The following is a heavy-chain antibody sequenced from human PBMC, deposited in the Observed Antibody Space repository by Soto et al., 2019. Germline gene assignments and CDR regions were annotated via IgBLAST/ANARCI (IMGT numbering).Heavy chain of an antibody. V-gene: IGHV3-23*01. J-gene: IGHJ4*02. CDR1: GFTFSSYA. CDR2: ISGSGGST. D-gene: IGHD6-19*01. Sequence: PGGSLRLSCAASGFTFSSYAMSWVRQAPGKGLEWVSAISGSGGSTYYADSVKGRSTISRDNSKNTLYLQMNSLRAEDTAVYYCAKGALAGGLVRYFDYWGQGTLVTVSS. CDR3: AKGALAGGLVRYFDY.